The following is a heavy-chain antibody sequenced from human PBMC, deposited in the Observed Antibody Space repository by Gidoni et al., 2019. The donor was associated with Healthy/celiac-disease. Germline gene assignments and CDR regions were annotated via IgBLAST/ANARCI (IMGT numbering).Heavy chain of an antibody. D-gene: IGHD3-16*01. CDR3: ARSTPYYYAFDI. Sequence: STNYNPSLKSRVTISVDTSKNQFSLKLSSVTAADTAMYYCARSTPYYYAFDIWGQGTMVTVSS. J-gene: IGHJ3*02. V-gene: IGHV4-4*09. CDR2: ST.